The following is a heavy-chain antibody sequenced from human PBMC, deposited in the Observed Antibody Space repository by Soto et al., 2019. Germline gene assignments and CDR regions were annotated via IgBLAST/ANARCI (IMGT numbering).Heavy chain of an antibody. J-gene: IGHJ3*01. CDR2: ISYSGST. Sequence: PSETLSLTNTFSGDSISSSYCSWLRQPPEKGLGWSGNISYSGSTNYNASLKSRVTISVDTSKNQFSLKLSTVTAADTAVYYCARLYPYNDILTGNQIYGFAFWGKGTMVTVS. D-gene: IGHD3-9*01. CDR1: GDSISSSY. V-gene: IGHV4-59*01. CDR3: ARLYPYNDILTGNQIYGFAF.